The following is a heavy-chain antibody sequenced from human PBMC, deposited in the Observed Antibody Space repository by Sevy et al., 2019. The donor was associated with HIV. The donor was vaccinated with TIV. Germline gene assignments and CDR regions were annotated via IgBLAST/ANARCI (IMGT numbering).Heavy chain of an antibody. J-gene: IGHJ4*02. V-gene: IGHV3-23*01. CDR3: AKEGCTKPHDY. D-gene: IGHD2-8*01. CDR2: LSFGCGEI. Sequence: GGSLRLSCAASGFTFSKYSMSWVRQPPGKGLEWVSTLSFGCGEINHADSVKGEFTISRDKSKNWLYLQMNNLRAEDTAVYYCAKEGCTKPHDYWGQGTLVTVSS. CDR1: GFTFSKYS.